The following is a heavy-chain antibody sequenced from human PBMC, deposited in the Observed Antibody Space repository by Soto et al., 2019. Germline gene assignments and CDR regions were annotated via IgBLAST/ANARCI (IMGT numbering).Heavy chain of an antibody. D-gene: IGHD4-17*01. Sequence: PGGSLRLSCAASGFTFSSYWMTWVRQASGKGLEWVANIKQDGGAKYYVDSVKGRFTISRDNAKNSLYLQMNSLRAEDTAVYYCAKAIYGGNSDFGYWGQGTLVTVSS. CDR2: IKQDGGAK. CDR3: AKAIYGGNSDFGY. J-gene: IGHJ4*02. V-gene: IGHV3-7*05. CDR1: GFTFSSYW.